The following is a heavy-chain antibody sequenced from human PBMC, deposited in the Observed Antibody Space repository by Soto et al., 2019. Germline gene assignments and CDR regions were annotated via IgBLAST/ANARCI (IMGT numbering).Heavy chain of an antibody. J-gene: IGHJ3*02. D-gene: IGHD1-26*01. CDR2: IYWDDEE. CDR3: AHRLTWDAFDI. V-gene: IGHV2-5*02. Sequence: GLDLEWLALIYWDDEELYSPSLKTRLTITKDTSRNQVLLTMTNMDPVDTATYYCAHRLTWDAFDIWGQGTMVTVSS.